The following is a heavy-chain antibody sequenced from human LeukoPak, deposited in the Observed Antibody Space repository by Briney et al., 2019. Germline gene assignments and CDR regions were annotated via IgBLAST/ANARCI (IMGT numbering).Heavy chain of an antibody. Sequence: SETLSLTCTVSGGSFSSYYWSWVRQPPGKGLEWIGSVYTTGSTSYSPSLKSRDTISVDTTKNQFSLKLRSVTAADTAVYYCARISSSNWYNERGAFDVWGQGTMVTVSS. J-gene: IGHJ3*01. CDR1: GGSFSSYY. D-gene: IGHD6-13*01. V-gene: IGHV4-59*01. CDR3: ARISSSNWYNERGAFDV. CDR2: VYTTGST.